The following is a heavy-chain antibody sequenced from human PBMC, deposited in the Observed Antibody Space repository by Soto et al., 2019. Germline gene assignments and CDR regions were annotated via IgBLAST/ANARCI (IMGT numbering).Heavy chain of an antibody. CDR2: IIPIFGTA. Sequence: ASVKVSCKASGGTFSSYAISWVRQAPGQGLEWMGGIIPIFGTANYAQKFQGRVTITADESTSTADMELSSLRSEDTAVYDCARGGFSGWYKPFDYWGQGTLVTVSS. J-gene: IGHJ4*02. D-gene: IGHD6-19*01. V-gene: IGHV1-69*13. CDR3: ARGGFSGWYKPFDY. CDR1: GGTFSSYA.